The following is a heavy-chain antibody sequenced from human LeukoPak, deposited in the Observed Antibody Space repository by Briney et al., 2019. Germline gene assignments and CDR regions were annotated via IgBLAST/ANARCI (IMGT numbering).Heavy chain of an antibody. J-gene: IGHJ6*02. CDR3: ARDIKYFDWLMRYYYYGMDV. D-gene: IGHD3-9*01. CDR1: GYTFTSYG. V-gene: IGHV1-18*01. CDR2: ISAYNGNT. Sequence: ASVKVSCKASGYTFTSYGISWVRQAPGQGLEWMGWISAYNGNTNYAQKLQGRVTMTTDTSTSIAYMELRSLRSDDTAVYYCARDIKYFDWLMRYYYYGMDVWGQGTTVTVSS.